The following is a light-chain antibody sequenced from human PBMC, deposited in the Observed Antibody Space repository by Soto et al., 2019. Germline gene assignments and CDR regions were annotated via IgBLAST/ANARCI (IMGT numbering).Light chain of an antibody. V-gene: IGKV3-20*01. CDR3: QQYGNSPYT. CDR1: QSVSSSY. CDR2: GTS. J-gene: IGKJ2*01. Sequence: EIVLTQSPGTLSLSPGERATLSCRASQSVSSSYLVWYQQKPGQAPRLLIYGTSSRATGIPYRFSGSGSGTDFTLTISRLEPEDFAVYYCQQYGNSPYTFGQGTKLEIK.